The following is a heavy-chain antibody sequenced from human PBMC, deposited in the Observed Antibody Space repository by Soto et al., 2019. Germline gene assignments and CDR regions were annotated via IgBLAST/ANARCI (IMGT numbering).Heavy chain of an antibody. V-gene: IGHV4-34*01. Sequence: QVQLQQWGAGLLKPSETLSLTCAVYGGSFSGYYWSWIRQPPGKGLEWIGEINHSGSTNYNPSLKSRVTMSVDTSKNQLSLKLSSVTAADPAVYSCARVGALGSSSCFDYWGQGTLVTVSS. D-gene: IGHD6-13*01. CDR3: ARVGALGSSSCFDY. J-gene: IGHJ4*02. CDR1: GGSFSGYY. CDR2: INHSGST.